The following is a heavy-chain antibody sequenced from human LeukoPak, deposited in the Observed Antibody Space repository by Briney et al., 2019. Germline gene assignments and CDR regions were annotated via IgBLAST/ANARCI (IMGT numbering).Heavy chain of an antibody. V-gene: IGHV4-39*07. D-gene: IGHD5-24*01. J-gene: IGHJ3*02. Sequence: PSETLSLTCTVSGSSISSGSYYWGWIRQPPGKGLEWIGSIYYNGNTHYNPSLESRVTVSLDKSKNQLSLNLTSVTAADTAVYYCARHVTISGPYDASDIWGQGTMVTVSP. CDR1: GSSISSGSYY. CDR3: ARHVTISGPYDASDI. CDR2: IYYNGNT.